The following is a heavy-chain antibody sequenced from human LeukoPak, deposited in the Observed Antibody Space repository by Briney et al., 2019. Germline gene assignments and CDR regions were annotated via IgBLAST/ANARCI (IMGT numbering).Heavy chain of an antibody. D-gene: IGHD2-2*01. V-gene: IGHV1-8*01. CDR3: ASGTTDIVVVPATLRNYYFDY. CDR1: GYTFTSYD. CDR2: MNPNSGNT. J-gene: IGHJ4*02. Sequence: ASVKVSCKASGYTFTSYDINWVRQATGQGLEWMGWMNPNSGNTVYAQKFQGRVTMTRNTSISTAYMELSSLRSEDTAVYYCASGTTDIVVVPATLRNYYFDYWGQGTLVTVSS.